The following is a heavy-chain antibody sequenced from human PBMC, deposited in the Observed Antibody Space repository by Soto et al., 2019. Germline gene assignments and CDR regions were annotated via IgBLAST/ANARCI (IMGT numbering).Heavy chain of an antibody. Sequence: SETLSLTCTVSGGPISSRSNYWGWICQPPGKGLEWIGNIYYSGSTYYHPSLKSRVTISADTSKNQLSLKVTSVTAADTAVYYCARLRPGNPYFDYWGPGTLVTVSS. CDR2: IYYSGST. CDR1: GGPISSRSNY. V-gene: IGHV4-39*01. J-gene: IGHJ4*02. D-gene: IGHD4-4*01. CDR3: ARLRPGNPYFDY.